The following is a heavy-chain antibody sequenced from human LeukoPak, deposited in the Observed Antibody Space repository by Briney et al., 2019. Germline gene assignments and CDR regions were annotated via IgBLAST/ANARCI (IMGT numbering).Heavy chain of an antibody. J-gene: IGHJ5*02. CDR2: IYYSGST. V-gene: IGHV4-39*01. CDR3: AGDDPRSYNWCDP. Sequence: SETLSLTCTVSGGSISSSSYYWGWIRQPPGKGLEWIGSIYYSGSTYYNPSLKSRVTISVDTSKNQFSLKLSSVTAADTAVFYCAGDDPRSYNWCDPWGQGTLVTVSS. D-gene: IGHD4-17*01. CDR1: GGSISSSSYY.